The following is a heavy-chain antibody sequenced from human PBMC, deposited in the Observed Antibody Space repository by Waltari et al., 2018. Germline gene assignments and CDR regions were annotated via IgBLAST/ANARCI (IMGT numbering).Heavy chain of an antibody. J-gene: IGHJ3*01. V-gene: IGHV3-30*02. CDR2: ISFDGKKI. D-gene: IGHD4-17*01. CDR3: AKDGDYSLTEYDAFDV. CDR1: GFLFSSHG. Sequence: VQLLESGGGVVQPGGSLRLSCAAAGFLFSSHGLHWVRQIPGKGLEWVAFISFDGKKIFDADSVRGRFTISRDNSNNIVFLQMNSLRPEDSGVYYCAKDGDYSLTEYDAFDVWGQGTVVTVSP.